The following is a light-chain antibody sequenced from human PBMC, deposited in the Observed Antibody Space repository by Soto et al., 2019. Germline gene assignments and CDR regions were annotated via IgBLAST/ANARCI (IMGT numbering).Light chain of an antibody. CDR2: GVT. CDR3: NSFRVNPLYV. CDR1: SSDVGGYNA. Sequence: QSALAQPASVSGSPGQTITISCTGTSSDVGGYNAGSWYQHHPGKAPKLIIYGVTHRPAGVSGRFSASKSGNTASLTISGLQAEDEAGYYCNSFRVNPLYVFGTGTKVTVL. J-gene: IGLJ1*01. V-gene: IGLV2-14*01.